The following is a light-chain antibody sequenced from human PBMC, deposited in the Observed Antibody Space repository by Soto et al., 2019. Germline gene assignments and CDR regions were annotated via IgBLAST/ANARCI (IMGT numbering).Light chain of an antibody. CDR3: QRYNDWPPWT. CDR1: QNVGTS. J-gene: IGKJ1*01. V-gene: IGKV3-15*01. CDR2: GAS. Sequence: EIVMTQSPATLSVSPGERATLFCRASQNVGTSLAWYQQIPGQPPRLLIHGASIRATGVPARFTGSGSGTEFTLTISSLQSEDLAVYYCQRYNDWPPWTFGQGTKVEIK.